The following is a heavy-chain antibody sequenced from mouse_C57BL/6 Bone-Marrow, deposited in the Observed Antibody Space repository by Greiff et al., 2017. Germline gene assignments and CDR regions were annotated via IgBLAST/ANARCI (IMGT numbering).Heavy chain of an antibody. Sequence: EVQGVESGGGLVQPGGSLKLSCAASGFTFSDYYMYWVRQTPEKRLEWVAYISNGGGSTYYPDNVKGRFTISRDNAKNTLYLQKSRLKSEDTAMYYCARHGLPRYFDVWGTGTTVTVSS. CDR1: GFTFSDYY. D-gene: IGHD3-1*01. J-gene: IGHJ1*03. CDR2: ISNGGGST. V-gene: IGHV5-12*01. CDR3: ARHGLPRYFDV.